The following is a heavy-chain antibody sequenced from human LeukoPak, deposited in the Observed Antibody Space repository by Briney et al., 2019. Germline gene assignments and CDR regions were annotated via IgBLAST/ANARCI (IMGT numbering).Heavy chain of an antibody. CDR1: GGSISSYY. CDR2: IYTSRST. V-gene: IGHV4-4*09. CDR3: ARLYGSGSQYGRNYYYYYMDV. J-gene: IGHJ6*03. D-gene: IGHD3-10*01. Sequence: PSETLSLTCTVSGGSISSYYWSWIRQPPGKGLVWIGYIYTSRSTNYNPSLKSRVTTSVDTSKDQFSLKLSSVTAADTAVYYCARLYGSGSQYGRNYYYYYMDVWGKGTTVTVSS.